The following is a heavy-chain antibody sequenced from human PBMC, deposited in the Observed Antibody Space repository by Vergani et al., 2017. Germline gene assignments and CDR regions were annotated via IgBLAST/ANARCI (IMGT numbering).Heavy chain of an antibody. V-gene: IGHV4-39*07. CDR2: IYYSGST. CDR3: ARDEPRIVGANNFDY. CDR1: GGSISSSSYY. J-gene: IGHJ4*02. D-gene: IGHD1-26*01. Sequence: QLQLQESGPGLVKPSETLSLTCTVSGGSISSSSYYWGWNRQPPGKGLEWIGSIYYSGSTYYNPSLKSRVTISVDTSKNQFSLQLSSVTAADTAVYYGARDEPRIVGANNFDYGGQGTLVTVS.